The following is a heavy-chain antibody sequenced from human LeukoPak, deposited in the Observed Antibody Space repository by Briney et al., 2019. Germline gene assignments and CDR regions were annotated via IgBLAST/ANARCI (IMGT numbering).Heavy chain of an antibody. V-gene: IGHV5-51*01. J-gene: IGHJ5*02. CDR3: ARLIVGSSSTGWFDP. Sequence: GESLKISCRRSGYTFTSYWIGWVRQMPGKGRQWMGIIYPGDSDTTYSPSFQGQVTISADKSISTAYLQWSSLKASDTAIYYCARLIVGSSSTGWFDPWGQGTLVTVSS. D-gene: IGHD6-6*01. CDR1: GYTFTSYW. CDR2: IYPGDSDT.